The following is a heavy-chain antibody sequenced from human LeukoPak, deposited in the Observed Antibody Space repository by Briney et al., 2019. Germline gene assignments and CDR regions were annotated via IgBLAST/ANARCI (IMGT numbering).Heavy chain of an antibody. CDR1: GFTFGDYS. J-gene: IGHJ4*02. D-gene: IGHD5-18*01. CDR3: AGEARGYSYGNLFDY. CDR2: IRYDGSNK. V-gene: IGHV3-33*08. Sequence: GGSLRLSCAASGFTFGDYSMNWVRQAPGKGLEWVAVIRYDGSNKYYADSVKGRFTISRDNSKNTLYLQMNSLRAEDTAVYYCAGEARGYSYGNLFDYWGQGTLVTVSS.